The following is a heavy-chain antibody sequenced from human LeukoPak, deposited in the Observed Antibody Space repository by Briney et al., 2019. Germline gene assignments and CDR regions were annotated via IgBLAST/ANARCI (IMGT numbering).Heavy chain of an antibody. J-gene: IGHJ6*03. Sequence: PSETLSLTCAVYGGSFSGYYWSWIRQPPGKGLEWIGEINHSGSTNYNPSLKSRVTISVDTSKTQFSLKRSSVTAADTAVYYCAREHCSGGSCYSIYYYYYMDVWGKVTTVTVSS. CDR3: AREHCSGGSCYSIYYYYYMDV. CDR1: GGSFSGYY. D-gene: IGHD2-15*01. V-gene: IGHV4-34*01. CDR2: INHSGST.